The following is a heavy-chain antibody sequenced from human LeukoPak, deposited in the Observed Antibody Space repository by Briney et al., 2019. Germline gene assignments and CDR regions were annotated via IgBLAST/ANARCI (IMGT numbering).Heavy chain of an antibody. CDR2: IYDSGST. J-gene: IGHJ6*02. V-gene: IGHV4-59*01. Sequence: SETLSLTCTVSGGSISSYYWSWIRQPPGKGLEWNGYIYDSGSTNYNPSLKSRVTISVDTSKNQFSLRLGSVTAADTAVYYCARGGSGYDSFYYYGMDVWGQGTTVTVSS. CDR1: GGSISSYY. CDR3: ARGGSGYDSFYYYGMDV. D-gene: IGHD5-12*01.